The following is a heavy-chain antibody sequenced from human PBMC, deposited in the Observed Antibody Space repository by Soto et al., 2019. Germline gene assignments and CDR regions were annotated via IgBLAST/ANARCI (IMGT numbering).Heavy chain of an antibody. CDR1: GGSISSSNW. J-gene: IGHJ5*02. V-gene: IGHV4-4*02. D-gene: IGHD6-13*01. CDR2: SYHSGST. Sequence: QVQLQESGPGLVKPSGTLSLTCAVSGGSISSSNWWSWVRQPPGKGLEWYGESYHSGSTNYNTSLKSRVTISVDKSKNQFSLKLSSVTAADTAVYYCARDTRPAAGINWFDPWGQGTLVTVSS. CDR3: ARDTRPAAGINWFDP.